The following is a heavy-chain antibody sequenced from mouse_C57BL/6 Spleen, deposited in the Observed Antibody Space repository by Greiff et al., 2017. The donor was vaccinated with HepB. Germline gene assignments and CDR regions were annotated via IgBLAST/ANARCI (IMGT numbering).Heavy chain of an antibody. Sequence: VQLKQSGPELVKPGASVKMSCKASGYTFTDYNMHWVKQSHGKSLEWIGYINPNNGGTSYNQKFKGKATLTVNKSSSTAYMELRSLTSEDSAVYYCARTQTAQATAWFAYWGQGTLVTVSA. V-gene: IGHV1-22*01. D-gene: IGHD3-2*02. J-gene: IGHJ3*01. CDR2: INPNNGGT. CDR1: GYTFTDYN. CDR3: ARTQTAQATAWFAY.